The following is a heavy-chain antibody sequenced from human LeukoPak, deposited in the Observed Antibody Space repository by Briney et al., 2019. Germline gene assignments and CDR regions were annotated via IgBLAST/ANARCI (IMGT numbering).Heavy chain of an antibody. V-gene: IGHV4-39*01. J-gene: IGHJ6*03. CDR3: ARQNYYYYYMDV. CDR2: IYYSGST. CDR1: GFTFSSYA. Sequence: GSLRLSCAASGFTFSSYAMSWVRQAPGKGLEWIGSIYYSGSTYYNPSLKSRATISVDTSKNQFSLKLSSVTAADTAVYYCARQNYYYYYMDVWGKGTTVTISS.